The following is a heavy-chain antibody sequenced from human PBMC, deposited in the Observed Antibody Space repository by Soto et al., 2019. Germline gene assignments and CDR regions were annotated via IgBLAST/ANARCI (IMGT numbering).Heavy chain of an antibody. Sequence: GGSLRLSCAASGFTFSSYSMNWVRQAPGKGLEWVSSISSSSSYIYYADSVKGRFTISRDNAKNSLYLQMNSLRAEDTAVYYCARDRTYYYDSSGYYALDIGGQGTMVTVSS. J-gene: IGHJ3*02. CDR2: ISSSSSYI. CDR3: ARDRTYYYDSSGYYALDI. D-gene: IGHD3-22*01. CDR1: GFTFSSYS. V-gene: IGHV3-21*01.